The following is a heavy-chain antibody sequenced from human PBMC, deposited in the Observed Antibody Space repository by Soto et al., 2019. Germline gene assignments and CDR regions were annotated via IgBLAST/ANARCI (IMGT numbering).Heavy chain of an antibody. J-gene: IGHJ4*02. CDR1: GGSFSGYY. CDR2: INHNGST. D-gene: IGHD3-3*01. Sequence: QVQLQQWGAGLLKPSETLSLTCAVYGGSFSGYYWSWIRQPPGKGLEWIGEINHNGSTNYNPSLKSRVTISVDTSKNQFSLKLSSVTAADTAVYYCATLSGRPFDYWGQGTLVTVSS. CDR3: ATLSGRPFDY. V-gene: IGHV4-34*01.